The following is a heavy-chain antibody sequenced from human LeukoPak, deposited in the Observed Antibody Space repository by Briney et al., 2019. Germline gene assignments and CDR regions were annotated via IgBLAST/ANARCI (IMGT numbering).Heavy chain of an antibody. Sequence: SETLSLTCAVYGGSFSGYYCIWIRQPPGKGLEWIGEINHSGSTNYNPSLKSRVTISVDMSKNQFSLKLSSVTAADTAVYYCARGARPNYYYYYMDVWGKGTTVTVSS. CDR2: INHSGST. J-gene: IGHJ6*03. CDR1: GGSFSGYY. CDR3: ARGARPNYYYYYMDV. V-gene: IGHV4-34*01.